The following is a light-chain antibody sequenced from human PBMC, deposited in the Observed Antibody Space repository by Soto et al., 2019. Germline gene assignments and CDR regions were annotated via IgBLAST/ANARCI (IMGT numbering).Light chain of an antibody. CDR3: KQLNSYPRT. J-gene: IGKJ1*01. Sequence: QMITSQSSLSAAVVYMITLNCLASRDIGSDLSWYQQKPVKATTLLIYAASNLQSGVKSRFRGSRSGTEFTLTVSSMQPEDFATYYCKQLNSYPRTFGHGPTGDLK. CDR2: AAS. CDR1: RDIGSD. V-gene: IGKV1-17*01.